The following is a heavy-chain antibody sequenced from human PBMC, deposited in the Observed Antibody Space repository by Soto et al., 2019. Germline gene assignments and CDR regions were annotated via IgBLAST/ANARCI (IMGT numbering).Heavy chain of an antibody. V-gene: IGHV4-61*01. CDR3: AREVSAGPKYYFDY. Sequence: SETLSLTCSVSGGSVSDKTYYWSWIRQPPGKRLEWIGYVYYSGTTNYNPSLKSRVTISVDTSKNQFSLKLSSVTAADTAVYYCAREVSAGPKYYFDYWGQGTLVTVSS. CDR2: VYYSGTT. CDR1: GGSVSDKTYY. J-gene: IGHJ4*02. D-gene: IGHD1-1*01.